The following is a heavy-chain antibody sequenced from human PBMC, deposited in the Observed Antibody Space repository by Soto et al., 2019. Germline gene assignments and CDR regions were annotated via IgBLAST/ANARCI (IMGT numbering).Heavy chain of an antibody. J-gene: IGHJ3*01. CDR3: ARDRGSSGMFELDV. CDR2: IRHTTSAT. V-gene: IGHV3-48*02. D-gene: IGHD6-19*01. Sequence: LRLSCVASQFPFDVYSMHWVRQAPGKGLEWVSYIRHTTSATFYADAVKGRFTISRDNRKNSLFLQMNSLRDDDTGVYFCARDRGSSGMFELDVWGPGTLVTVSS. CDR1: QFPFDVYS.